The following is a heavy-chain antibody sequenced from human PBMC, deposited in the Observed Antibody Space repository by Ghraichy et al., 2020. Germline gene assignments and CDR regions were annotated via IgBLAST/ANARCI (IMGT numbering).Heavy chain of an antibody. CDR1: GFTFSSYA. D-gene: IGHD3-22*01. J-gene: IGHJ4*02. CDR2: ISYDGSNK. V-gene: IGHV3-30-3*01. CDR3: ASPYYYDSSGYRAYFDY. Sequence: GGSLRLSCAASGFTFSSYAMHWVRQAPGKGLEWVAVISYDGSNKYYADSVKGRFTISRDNSKNTLYLQMNSLRAEDTAVYYCASPYYYDSSGYRAYFDYWGQGTLVTVSS.